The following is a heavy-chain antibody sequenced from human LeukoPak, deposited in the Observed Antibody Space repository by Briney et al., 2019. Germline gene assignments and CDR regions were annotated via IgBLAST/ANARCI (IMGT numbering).Heavy chain of an antibody. CDR3: ARLYSSSWSIIDRFDP. CDR1: GYTFTSYD. J-gene: IGHJ5*02. CDR2: MNPNSGNT. D-gene: IGHD6-13*01. V-gene: IGHV1-8*01. Sequence: ASVKVSCKASGYTFTSYDINWVRQATGQGLEWMGWMNPNSGNTGYAQKFQGRVTITRNPSISTAYMELSSLRSEDTAVYYCARLYSSSWSIIDRFDPWGQGTLVTVSS.